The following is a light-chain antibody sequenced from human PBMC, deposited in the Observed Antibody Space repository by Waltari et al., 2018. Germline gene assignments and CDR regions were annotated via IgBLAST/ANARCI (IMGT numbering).Light chain of an antibody. V-gene: IGLV2-23*02. J-gene: IGLJ2*01. CDR3: CSYAGSGTLDVV. Sequence: QPALTQPASVSGSPGQSLTLSCTGASSDFGSYNLVSCYQQHPGKAPKVMIYEVTKRPSGVSDRFSGSRSGNTASLTISGLQPEDEADYYCCSYAGSGTLDVVFGGGTKLTVL. CDR1: SSDFGSYNL. CDR2: EVT.